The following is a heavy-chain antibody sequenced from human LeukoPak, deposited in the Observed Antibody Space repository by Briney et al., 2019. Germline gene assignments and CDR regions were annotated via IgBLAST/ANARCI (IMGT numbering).Heavy chain of an antibody. CDR2: INPNSGGT. CDR1: VYTFTGYY. CDR3: ARDVGLGGYDLGANFDY. Sequence: ASVKVSCKASVYTFTGYYMHCVRQAPRQGVEWIVCINPNSGGTNYAQKFQGRVTMTRDTSISTAYMELSRLRSDDTAVYYCARDVGLGGYDLGANFDYWGQGTLVTVSS. V-gene: IGHV1-2*02. D-gene: IGHD5-12*01. J-gene: IGHJ4*02.